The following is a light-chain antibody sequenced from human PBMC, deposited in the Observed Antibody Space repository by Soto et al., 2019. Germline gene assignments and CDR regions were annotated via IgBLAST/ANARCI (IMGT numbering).Light chain of an antibody. CDR3: QQYDSSPWT. V-gene: IGKV3-20*01. Sequence: ETVLTQTPHTLSLSPGERATLSCRASQSVSSNLAWYQQKPGQAPRLLIYGTSSRATGVPDRFSGSGSGTDFTLTISRLEPEDFAVYYCQQYDSSPWTFGQGTKVDIK. CDR1: QSVSSN. CDR2: GTS. J-gene: IGKJ1*01.